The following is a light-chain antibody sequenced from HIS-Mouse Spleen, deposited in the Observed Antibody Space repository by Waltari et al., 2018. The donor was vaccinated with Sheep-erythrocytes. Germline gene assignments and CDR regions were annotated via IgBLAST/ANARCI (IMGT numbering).Light chain of an antibody. CDR3: YSAADNNLV. Sequence: SYELTQPSSVSVSPGQTARITCSGDVLAKKSARWFQQKPGQAPVLVIYKDSERPPGIPERFSGSSSGTTVTLTISGAQVEDEADYYCYSAADNNLVFGGGTKLTVL. CDR1: VLAKKS. V-gene: IGLV3-27*01. CDR2: KDS. J-gene: IGLJ3*02.